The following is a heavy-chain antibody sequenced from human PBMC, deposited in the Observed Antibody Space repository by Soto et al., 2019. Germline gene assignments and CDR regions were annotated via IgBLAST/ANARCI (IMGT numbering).Heavy chain of an antibody. Sequence: PGGSLRLSCAASGFTFSSYAMSWVRQAPGKGLEWVSAISGSGGSTYYADSVKGRFTISRDNSKNTLYLQMNSLRAEDTAVYYCAKGPGDFGVVISPYYHYMDVWGKGTTVTVSS. CDR1: GFTFSSYA. CDR3: AKGPGDFGVVISPYYHYMDV. V-gene: IGHV3-23*01. D-gene: IGHD3-3*01. J-gene: IGHJ6*03. CDR2: ISGSGGST.